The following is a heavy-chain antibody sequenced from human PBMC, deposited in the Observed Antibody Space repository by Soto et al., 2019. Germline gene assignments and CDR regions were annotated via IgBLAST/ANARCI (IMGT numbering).Heavy chain of an antibody. V-gene: IGHV4-59*08. D-gene: IGHD3-3*01. CDR3: ASRASRQDFHGY. CDR1: GGSISSYY. CDR2: IHYSGST. Sequence: SETLSLTCTVSGGSISSYYWSWIRQPPGMGLEWIGSIHYSGSTNYNPSLKSRVTISVDTSKNQFSLKLNSVAAADTALYYCASRASRQDFHGYWGQGTPVTVSS. J-gene: IGHJ4*02.